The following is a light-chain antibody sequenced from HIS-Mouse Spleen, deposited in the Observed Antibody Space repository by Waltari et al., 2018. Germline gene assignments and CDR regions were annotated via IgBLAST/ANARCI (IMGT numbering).Light chain of an antibody. Sequence: QSALTQPASVSGSPGQSITISCTGTSSDVGSYNLVSWYQQHPGKAPKLMSYEGSKRPSGVSNRVSGSKSGNTASLTISGLQAEDEADYYCCSYAGSSTYWVFGGGTKLTVL. CDR2: EGS. CDR3: CSYAGSSTYWV. CDR1: SSDVGSYNL. V-gene: IGLV2-23*01. J-gene: IGLJ3*02.